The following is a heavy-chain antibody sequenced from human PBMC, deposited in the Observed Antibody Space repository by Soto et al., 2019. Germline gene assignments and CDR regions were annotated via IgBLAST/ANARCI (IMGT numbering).Heavy chain of an antibody. V-gene: IGHV3-21*01. J-gene: IGHJ4*02. CDR2: ISSSSNSI. CDR1: GFTCSSYS. Sequence: EVQLVESGGGLVKPGGSLRLSCAASGFTCSSYSMNWVRQAPGKGLELVSSISSSSNSIYYRDSVKGRFNISRDTAKTSLYLQMNSLRAEDTAVYYCAREGYGSGGGYFDYWGRGNLVTVSS. D-gene: IGHD3-10*01. CDR3: AREGYGSGGGYFDY.